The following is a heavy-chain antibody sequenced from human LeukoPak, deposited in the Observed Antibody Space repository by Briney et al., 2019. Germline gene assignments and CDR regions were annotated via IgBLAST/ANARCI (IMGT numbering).Heavy chain of an antibody. Sequence: ASVKVSCKASGYTFTSYGISWVRQAPGQGLEWMGWISAYNGNTNYAQKLQGRVTMTTDTSTSTAYMELGSLRPDDTAVYYCGRDALNSSGWSYYGMDVWGQGTTVTVSS. CDR2: ISAYNGNT. CDR1: GYTFTSYG. D-gene: IGHD6-19*01. V-gene: IGHV1-18*01. J-gene: IGHJ6*02. CDR3: GRDALNSSGWSYYGMDV.